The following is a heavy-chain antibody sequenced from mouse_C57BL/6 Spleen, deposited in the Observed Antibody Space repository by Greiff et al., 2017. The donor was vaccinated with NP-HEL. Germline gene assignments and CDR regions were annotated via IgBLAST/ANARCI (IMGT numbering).Heavy chain of an antibody. J-gene: IGHJ1*03. CDR2: ISYDGSN. D-gene: IGHD1-1*01. CDR1: GYSITSGYY. V-gene: IGHV3-6*01. Sequence: VQLKESGPGLVKPSQSLSLTCSVTGYSITSGYYWNWIRQFPGNKLEWMGYISYDGSNNYNPSLKNRISITRDTSKNQFFLKLNSVTTEDTATYYCAREVLLRYFDVWGTGTTVTVSS. CDR3: AREVLLRYFDV.